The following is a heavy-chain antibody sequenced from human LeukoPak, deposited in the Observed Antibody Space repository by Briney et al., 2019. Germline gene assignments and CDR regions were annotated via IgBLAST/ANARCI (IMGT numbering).Heavy chain of an antibody. D-gene: IGHD6-13*01. Sequence: GGSLRLSCAASGFTFDDYAMHWVRQAPGKGLEWVSLISGDGGSTYYADSVKGRFTISRDNSKNTLYLQMNSLRAEDTAVYYCAKGGSAAAGGGDDWFDPWGQGTLVTVSS. CDR3: AKGGSAAAGGGDDWFDP. CDR2: ISGDGGST. J-gene: IGHJ5*02. V-gene: IGHV3-43*02. CDR1: GFTFDDYA.